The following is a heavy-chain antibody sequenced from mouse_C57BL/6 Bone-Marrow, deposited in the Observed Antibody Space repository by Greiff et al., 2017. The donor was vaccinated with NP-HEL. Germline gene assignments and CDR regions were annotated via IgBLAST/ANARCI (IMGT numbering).Heavy chain of an antibody. Sequence: EVKVIESGTVLARPGASVKMSCKTSGYTFTSYWMHWVKQRPGQGLEWIGAIYPGNSDTSYNQKFKGKAKLTAVTSASTAYMELSSLTNEDSAVYYCTRTGDGYYGWYFDVWGTVTTVTVSS. CDR1: GYTFTSYW. D-gene: IGHD2-3*01. CDR3: TRTGDGYYGWYFDV. J-gene: IGHJ1*03. V-gene: IGHV1-5*01. CDR2: IYPGNSDT.